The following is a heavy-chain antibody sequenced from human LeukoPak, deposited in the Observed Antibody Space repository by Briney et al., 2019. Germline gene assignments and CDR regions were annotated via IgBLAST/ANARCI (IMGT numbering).Heavy chain of an antibody. CDR1: GGSISSSSYY. CDR3: ASIGYYYYYYGMDV. CDR2: IYYSGST. D-gene: IGHD3-16*02. V-gene: IGHV4-39*01. J-gene: IGHJ6*02. Sequence: SETLSLTCTVSGGSISSSSYYWGWICQPPGKGLEWIGTIYYSGSTYYNPSPKSRVTISVDTSKNQFSLKLSSVTAADTAVYYCASIGYYYYYYGMDVWGQGTTVTVSS.